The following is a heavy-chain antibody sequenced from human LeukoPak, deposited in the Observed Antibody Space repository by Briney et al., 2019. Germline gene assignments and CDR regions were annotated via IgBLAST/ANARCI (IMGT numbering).Heavy chain of an antibody. V-gene: IGHV1-2*02. CDR2: PNPNTGGT. Sequence: ASLKLACEASGYTLSDCCIDWVRQAPEQGLEWLGWPNPNTGGTNYAKKFQGRVTLTRDTCMSTTYIELSKLTSGETAIYSCARGHRIINGLDVWGQGTTVIVSS. CDR3: ARGHRIINGLDV. J-gene: IGHJ6*02. CDR1: GYTLSDCC.